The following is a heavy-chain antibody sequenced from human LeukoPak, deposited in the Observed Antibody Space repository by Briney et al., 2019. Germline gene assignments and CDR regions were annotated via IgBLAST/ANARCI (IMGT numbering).Heavy chain of an antibody. CDR2: IIPIFGTA. J-gene: IGHJ4*02. Sequence: SVKVSCKASGGTFSSYAISWVRQAPGQGLEWMGGIIPIFGTANYAQKFQGRVTITTDESTSTAYMELSSQRSEDTAVYYCAMPDGDYTLPLNYWGQGTLVTVSS. CDR1: GGTFSSYA. D-gene: IGHD4-17*01. CDR3: AMPDGDYTLPLNY. V-gene: IGHV1-69*05.